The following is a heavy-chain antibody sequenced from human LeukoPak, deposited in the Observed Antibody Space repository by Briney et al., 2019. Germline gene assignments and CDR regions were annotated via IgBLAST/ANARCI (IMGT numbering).Heavy chain of an antibody. J-gene: IGHJ4*02. CDR3: ARASSSPLEGYYFDY. D-gene: IGHD6-6*01. Sequence: TSETLSLTCTVSGGSISSYYWSWIRQPPGKGLEWIGYIYYSGSTNYNPSLKSRVTISVDTSKNQFSLKLSSVTAADTAVYYCARASSSPLEGYYFDYWGQGTLVTVSS. CDR1: GGSISSYY. CDR2: IYYSGST. V-gene: IGHV4-59*01.